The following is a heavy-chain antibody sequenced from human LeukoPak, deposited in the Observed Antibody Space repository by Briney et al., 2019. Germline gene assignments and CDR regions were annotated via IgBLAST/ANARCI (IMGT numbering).Heavy chain of an antibody. CDR1: GFTFSSFA. Sequence: GGSLRLSCAASGFTFSSFAMTWVRQAPGKGLEWVSTISGSGGSTYYADSVQGRFTISRDNSKNTLYLQMNSLRAEDTAVYYCARGSGDYVHNWFDPWGQGTLVTVSS. CDR3: ARGSGDYVHNWFDP. V-gene: IGHV3-23*01. CDR2: ISGSGGST. D-gene: IGHD4-17*01. J-gene: IGHJ5*02.